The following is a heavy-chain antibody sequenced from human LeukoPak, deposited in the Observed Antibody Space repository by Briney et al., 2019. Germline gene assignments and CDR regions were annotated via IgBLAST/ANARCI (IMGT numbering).Heavy chain of an antibody. Sequence: GGSLRLSCAASGFTVSSNYMSWVRQAPGKGLEWVSVIYSGGSTYYADSVKGRFTISRDISKNTLYLQMNSLRAEDTAVYYCARYSSSWFYYYYYMDVWGKGTTVTVSS. CDR2: IYSGGST. V-gene: IGHV3-53*01. D-gene: IGHD6-13*01. J-gene: IGHJ6*03. CDR1: GFTVSSNY. CDR3: ARYSSSWFYYYYYMDV.